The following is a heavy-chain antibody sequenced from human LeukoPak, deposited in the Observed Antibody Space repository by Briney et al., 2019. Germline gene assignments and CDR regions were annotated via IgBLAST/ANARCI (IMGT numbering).Heavy chain of an antibody. J-gene: IGHJ4*02. CDR2: INPNSGGT. V-gene: IGHV1-2*02. CDR3: ARGPSARRGYFDY. D-gene: IGHD6-6*01. CDR1: GYTLTGYY. Sequence: ASVKVSCKASGYTLTGYYMHWVRPAPGQGLEWMGWINPNSGGTNYAQKFQGRVTMTRDTSISTAYMELTRLRSDDTAVYYCARGPSARRGYFDYWGQGTLVTVSS.